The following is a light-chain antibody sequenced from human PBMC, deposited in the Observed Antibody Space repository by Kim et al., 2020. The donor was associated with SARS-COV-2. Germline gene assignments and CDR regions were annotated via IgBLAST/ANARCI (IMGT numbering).Light chain of an antibody. CDR2: DVG. J-gene: IGLJ2*01. CDR3: TSYRSSNTVL. Sequence: GQSITISCTGTSSDVGGYNYVSWYQQHPGKAPKLMIYDVGKRPSGVSERFSGSKSGNTASLTISGLQAEDEADYYCTSYRSSNTVLFGGGTQLTVL. V-gene: IGLV2-14*03. CDR1: SSDVGGYNY.